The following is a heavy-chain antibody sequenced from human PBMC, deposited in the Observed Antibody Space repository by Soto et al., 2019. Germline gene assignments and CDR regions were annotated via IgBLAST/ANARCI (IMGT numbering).Heavy chain of an antibody. V-gene: IGHV4-59*08. D-gene: IGHD3-10*01. Sequence: QVQLQESGPGLVKPSETLSLSCTVSGGSISSYYWSWFRQSPGKRMEWIGYVHHSWGSSYNPSLQSRGAISLDPSKSQFSLKVTSVTATDTAVYYCARQGFGPLHGLVAVWGQGTTVTVSS. J-gene: IGHJ6*02. CDR2: VHHSWGS. CDR1: GGSISSYY. CDR3: ARQGFGPLHGLVAV.